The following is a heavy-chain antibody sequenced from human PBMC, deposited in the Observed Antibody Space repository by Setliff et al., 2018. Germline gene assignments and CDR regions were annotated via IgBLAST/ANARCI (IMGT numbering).Heavy chain of an antibody. Sequence: PGGSLRLSCATSGFTFSTSAMHWLRQSPDNRLEWLAYIHYGGGHIQYADSVKGRFTVSRDSAMDTLFLQMNGLTADDTAKYFCARDVEVGGWYFDLWGHGTLVTVSS. CDR3: ARDVEVGGWYFDL. J-gene: IGHJ2*01. CDR2: IHYGGGHI. CDR1: GFTFSTSA. D-gene: IGHD1-26*01. V-gene: IGHV3-30*02.